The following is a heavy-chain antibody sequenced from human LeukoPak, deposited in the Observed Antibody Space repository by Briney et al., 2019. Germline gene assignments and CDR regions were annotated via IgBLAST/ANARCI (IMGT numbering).Heavy chain of an antibody. D-gene: IGHD6-19*01. Sequence: GGSLRLSCAASGFTFSSYSMSWVRQAPGKGLEWVATISGSGGSTYYADSVKGRFTISRDNSKNTLYLQMNSLRAEDTAVYYCAKTYSSGWYHDDYWGQGTLVTVSS. V-gene: IGHV3-23*01. J-gene: IGHJ4*02. CDR2: ISGSGGST. CDR3: AKTYSSGWYHDDY. CDR1: GFTFSSYS.